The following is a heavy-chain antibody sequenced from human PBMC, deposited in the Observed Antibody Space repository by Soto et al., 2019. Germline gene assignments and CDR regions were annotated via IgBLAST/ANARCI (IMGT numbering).Heavy chain of an antibody. Sequence: QVQLVESGGGVVQPGRSLTVSCEASGFTFSSYGMHWVRQAPGKGLDWVAVITKDGSSKYYADSVKGRFTISRDNSRNMLSLQMNTLRAEERALYYGVRGDDGRQNGMDVWGQGTTVTVSS. CDR2: ITKDGSSK. CDR1: GFTFSSYG. CDR3: VRGDDGRQNGMDV. D-gene: IGHD4-17*01. V-gene: IGHV3-33*03. J-gene: IGHJ6*02.